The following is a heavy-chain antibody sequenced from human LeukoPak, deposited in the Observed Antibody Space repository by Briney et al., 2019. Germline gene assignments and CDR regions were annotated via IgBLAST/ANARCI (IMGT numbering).Heavy chain of an antibody. CDR2: FDPEDGET. D-gene: IGHD6-19*01. J-gene: IGHJ4*02. V-gene: IGHV1-24*01. CDR3: ATVSGFGYSSGWYDY. CDR1: GDTLTELS. Sequence: GSVKVSCKASGDTLTELSMHWGPQAPGTGLEGMGGFDPEDGETIYAQNFQGRVTMTEDTSKATACIELSSLRTEGTAVYFAATVSGFGYSSGWYDYWGQGTLVTVSS.